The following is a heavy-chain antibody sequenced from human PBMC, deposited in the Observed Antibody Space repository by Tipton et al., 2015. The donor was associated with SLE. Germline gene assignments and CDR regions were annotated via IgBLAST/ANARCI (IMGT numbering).Heavy chain of an antibody. J-gene: IGHJ6*02. V-gene: IGHV4-31*02. Sequence: LRLSCAASGFTFSLYEMNWVRQTPGKGLEWIGNIYYSGKTDYNPSLKCRSTISLDTSKNQFSLKLTSVTAADTAVYYCARDYTIFRVWGQGTTVTVSS. CDR3: ARDYTIFRV. CDR1: GFTFSLYE. D-gene: IGHD3-3*01. CDR2: IYYSGKT.